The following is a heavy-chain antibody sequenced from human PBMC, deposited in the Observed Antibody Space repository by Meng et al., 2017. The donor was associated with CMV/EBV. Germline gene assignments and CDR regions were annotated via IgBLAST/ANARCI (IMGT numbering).Heavy chain of an antibody. CDR3: ARGYCSSTSCYTSLEYFQH. D-gene: IGHD2-2*02. CDR2: IIPILGIA. Sequence: SVKVSCKASGYTFTSYDINWVRQAPGQGLEWMGRIIPILGIANYAQKFQGRVTITADKSTSTAYMELSSLRSEDTAVYYCARGYCSSTSCYTSLEYFQHWGQGTLVTVSS. CDR1: GYTFTSYD. J-gene: IGHJ1*01. V-gene: IGHV1-69*04.